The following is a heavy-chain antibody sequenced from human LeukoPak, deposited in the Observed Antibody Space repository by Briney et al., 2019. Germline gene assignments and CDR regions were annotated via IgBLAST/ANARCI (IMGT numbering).Heavy chain of an antibody. V-gene: IGHV3-23*01. J-gene: IGHJ4*02. CDR3: AKVYSYGFSPGVHYGELDYFDY. CDR1: GFTFSSYA. CDR2: ISGSGGST. D-gene: IGHD5-18*01. Sequence: GGSLRLSCAASGFTFSSYAMSWVRQAPGKGLEWVSAISGSGGSTYYADSVKGRFTISRDNSKNTLYLQMNSLRAEDTAVYYCAKVYSYGFSPGVHYGELDYFDYWGQGTLVTVSS.